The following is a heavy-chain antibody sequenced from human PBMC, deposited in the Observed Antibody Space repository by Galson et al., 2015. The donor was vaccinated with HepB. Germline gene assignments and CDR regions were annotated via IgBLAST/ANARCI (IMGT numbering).Heavy chain of an antibody. J-gene: IGHJ6*02. CDR2: IIPIFGTA. D-gene: IGHD5-12*01. CDR1: GGTLSNYA. V-gene: IGHV1-69*01. CDR3: AGNKRRGYSGYGFYYAMDV. Sequence: SCKASGGTLSNYAISCVRQAPGQGLEWMGGIIPIFGTANYAQKFQGRVTITADESTSTAYMELSSLRSDDTAVYYCAGNKRRGYSGYGFYYAMDVWGQGTTVTVSS.